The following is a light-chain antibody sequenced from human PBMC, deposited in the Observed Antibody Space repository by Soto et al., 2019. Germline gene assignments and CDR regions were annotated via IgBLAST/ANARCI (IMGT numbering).Light chain of an antibody. Sequence: QSALTQPASVSGSPGQSIAISCTGTSSDVGGYDYVSWYQQLPGKAPKLMIYDVNNRPSGASNRFSGSKSGNTASLTISGLQAEDEADYYRSSYTSSSTHVFGTGTKLTVL. J-gene: IGLJ1*01. CDR2: DVN. CDR3: SSYTSSSTHV. CDR1: SSDVGGYDY. V-gene: IGLV2-14*03.